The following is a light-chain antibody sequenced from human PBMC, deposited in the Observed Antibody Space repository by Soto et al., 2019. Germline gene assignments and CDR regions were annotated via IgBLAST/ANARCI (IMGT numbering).Light chain of an antibody. CDR3: QQYKDWPTT. J-gene: IGKJ1*01. CDR2: DVS. Sequence: EIVMTQSPGTLSVSPGERATLSCRAGQGVTTNFAWYQQKSGQSPRLLIYDVSIRATGVPARFSGTGSETDFTLTITSLQSEDFGVYFCQQYKDWPTTFGQGTKVDIK. CDR1: QGVTTN. V-gene: IGKV3-15*01.